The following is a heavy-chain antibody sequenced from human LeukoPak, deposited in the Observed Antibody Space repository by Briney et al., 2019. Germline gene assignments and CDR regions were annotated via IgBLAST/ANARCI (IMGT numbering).Heavy chain of an antibody. D-gene: IGHD2-15*01. J-gene: IGHJ2*01. Sequence: SETLSLTCTVSGYSISSGYYWGWIRQPPGKGLEWIGSIYHSGSTYYNPSLKSRVTISVDTSKNQFSLKLSSVTAADTAVYYCARGVVRRNLWYFDLWGRGTLVTVSS. CDR3: ARGVVRRNLWYFDL. CDR1: GYSISSGYY. V-gene: IGHV4-38-2*02. CDR2: IYHSGST.